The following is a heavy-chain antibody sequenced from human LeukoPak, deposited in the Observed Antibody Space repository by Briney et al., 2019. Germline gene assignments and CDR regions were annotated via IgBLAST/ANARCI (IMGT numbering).Heavy chain of an antibody. J-gene: IGHJ4*02. CDR1: GYTFSSAW. CDR2: IKTDGST. CDR3: ARDLYSSGWASDY. Sequence: SGGSLRLSCSGSGYTFSSAWMQWVRRAPGKGLMWVSRIKTDGSTDYADSVKGRFTISRDNAKNTLYLEMNSLRAEDTALYYCARDLYSSGWASDYWGQGTLVTVSS. V-gene: IGHV3-74*01. D-gene: IGHD6-19*01.